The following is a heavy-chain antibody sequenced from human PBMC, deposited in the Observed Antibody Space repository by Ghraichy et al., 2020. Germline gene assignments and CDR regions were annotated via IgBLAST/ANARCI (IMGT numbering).Heavy chain of an antibody. V-gene: IGHV3-23*01. CDR3: AKDPDFSYYTLGTTFDS. Sequence: GESLNISCAASGFKFDTYAMSWVRQAPGKGLEWVSSISGGGHNTYYADSVEGRFTISRDNSKNTLYLQMNSLRAEDTAMYYCAKDPDFSYYTLGTTFDSWGQGSLVTVSS. CDR1: GFKFDTYA. D-gene: IGHD3-10*01. CDR2: ISGGGHNT. J-gene: IGHJ4*02.